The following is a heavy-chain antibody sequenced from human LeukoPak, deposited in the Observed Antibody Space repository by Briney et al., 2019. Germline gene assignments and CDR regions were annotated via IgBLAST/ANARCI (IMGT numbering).Heavy chain of an antibody. D-gene: IGHD3-22*01. CDR1: GFTFSDYW. CDR3: ARHLLAYYYDSSYDY. J-gene: IGHJ4*02. CDR2: IKQDGSEK. V-gene: IGHV3-7*01. Sequence: PGASLRLSCAASGFTFSDYWMAWVRQAPGKGLEWVANIKQDGSEKYYVDSVKGRFTISRDNAKNSLYLQMNSLRAEDTAVYYCARHLLAYYYDSSYDYWGQGTLVTVSS.